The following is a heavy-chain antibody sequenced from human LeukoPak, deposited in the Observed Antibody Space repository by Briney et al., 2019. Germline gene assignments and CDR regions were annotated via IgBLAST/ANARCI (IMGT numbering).Heavy chain of an antibody. CDR1: GGTFSSYA. Sequence: AASVKVSCKASGGTFSSYASSWVRQAPGQGLEWMGRIIPILGIANYAQKFQGRVTITADKSTSTAYMELSSLRSEDTAVYYCARAPHDYSNPPTYYYYYGMDVWGQGTTVTVSS. CDR3: ARAPHDYSNPPTYYYYYGMDV. J-gene: IGHJ6*02. D-gene: IGHD4-11*01. CDR2: IIPILGIA. V-gene: IGHV1-69*04.